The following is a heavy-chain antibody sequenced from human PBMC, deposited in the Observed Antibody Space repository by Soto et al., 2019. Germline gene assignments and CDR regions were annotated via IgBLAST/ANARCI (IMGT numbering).Heavy chain of an antibody. CDR1: GGTFSSYA. D-gene: IGHD3-10*01. J-gene: IGHJ6*02. Sequence: SVKVSCKASGGTFSSYAISWVRQAPGQGLEWMGGIIPIFGTANYAQKFQGRVTITADESTSTAYMELSSLRSEDTAVYYCARDPARRATMVRGVISAYYYYGMDDWGQGTTVTV. V-gene: IGHV1-69*13. CDR2: IIPIFGTA. CDR3: ARDPARRATMVRGVISAYYYYGMDD.